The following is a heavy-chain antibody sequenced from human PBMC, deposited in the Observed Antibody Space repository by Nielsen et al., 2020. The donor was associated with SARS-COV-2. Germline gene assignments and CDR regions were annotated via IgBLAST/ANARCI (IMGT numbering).Heavy chain of an antibody. J-gene: IGHJ4*02. V-gene: IGHV3-74*01. CDR1: GFTFSSYW. CDR2: INSDGSST. D-gene: IGHD1-26*01. CDR3: AGMRVGATHGVY. Sequence: GGSLRLSCAASGFTFSSYWMHWVRQAPGKGLVWVSRINSDGSSTSYADSVKGRFTISRDNAKNSLYLQMNSLRAEDTAVYYCAGMRVGATHGVYWGQGTLVTVSS.